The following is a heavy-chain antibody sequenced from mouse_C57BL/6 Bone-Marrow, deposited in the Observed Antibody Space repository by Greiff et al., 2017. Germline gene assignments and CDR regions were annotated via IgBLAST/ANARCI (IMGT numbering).Heavy chain of an antibody. J-gene: IGHJ2*01. D-gene: IGHD1-1*01. V-gene: IGHV1-64*01. CDR3: ARGALYGSIFDN. Sequence: QVHLPQPGAELVKPGASVKLSCTASGYTFTSSWMHWVKQRPGQGLEWIGMIHPNSGSPTYNEPFTSKATLTVSQSSSTAYVQLRSLPSEASAVYYCARGALYGSIFDNWGQGTTLTVSS. CDR2: IHPNSGSP. CDR1: GYTFTSSW.